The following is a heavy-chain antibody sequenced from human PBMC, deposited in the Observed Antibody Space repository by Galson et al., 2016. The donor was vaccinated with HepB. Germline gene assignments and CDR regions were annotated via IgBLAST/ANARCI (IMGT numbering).Heavy chain of an antibody. CDR1: GFTFSTYS. Sequence: SLRLSCAASGFTFSTYSMNWVRQAPGKGLEWVSYISSGSSTIYYADSVKGRFTISRDNAKNSMYLQMNSLRDEDTAVYYCASGWYSNSSPCFDYWGQGTLVTFSS. D-gene: IGHD6-6*01. J-gene: IGHJ4*02. V-gene: IGHV3-48*02. CDR3: ASGWYSNSSPCFDY. CDR2: ISSGSSTI.